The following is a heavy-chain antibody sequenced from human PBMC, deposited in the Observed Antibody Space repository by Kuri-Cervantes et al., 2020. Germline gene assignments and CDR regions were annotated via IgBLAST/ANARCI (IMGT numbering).Heavy chain of an antibody. CDR2: IQSDGSEI. CDR3: ARVVGDCSSSGCWYYGMDV. Sequence: GESLKISCAASGFTFSSYSMNWVRQAPGKGLEWVAFIQSDGSEIYYGDSVKGRFTTSRDNSKKTVYLQMNSLRAEDTAVYYCARVVGDCSSSGCWYYGMDVWGQGTTVTVSS. CDR1: GFTFSSYS. J-gene: IGHJ6*02. D-gene: IGHD2-2*01. V-gene: IGHV3-30*02.